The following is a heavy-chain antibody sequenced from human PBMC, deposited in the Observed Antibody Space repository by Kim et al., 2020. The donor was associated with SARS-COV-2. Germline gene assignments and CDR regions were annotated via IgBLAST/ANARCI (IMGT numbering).Heavy chain of an antibody. J-gene: IGHJ4*02. Sequence: SETLSLTCTVSGVSISSGSYYWSWIRQPAGKGLEWIGRIYTSGSTNYNPSLKSRVTISVDTSKNQFSLKLSSVTAADTAVYYCARDPVNGYGIDYWGQGTLVTVSS. CDR2: IYTSGST. CDR3: ARDPVNGYGIDY. V-gene: IGHV4-61*02. CDR1: GVSISSGSYY. D-gene: IGHD5-12*01.